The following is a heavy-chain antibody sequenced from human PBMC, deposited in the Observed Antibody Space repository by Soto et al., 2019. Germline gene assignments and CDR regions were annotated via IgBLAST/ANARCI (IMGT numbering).Heavy chain of an antibody. J-gene: IGHJ4*02. Sequence: SETLSLTCSVSGGSFTSNNWLTWVRQPPGQGLEWIGEIYRTGSTNYTPSLKSRVTISLDTSENQFSLKVTSLTAADTAVYYGASRDPGTSVDYWGQGTLVTVSS. D-gene: IGHD1-7*01. CDR1: GGSFTSNNW. V-gene: IGHV4-4*02. CDR3: ASRDPGTSVDY. CDR2: IYRTGST.